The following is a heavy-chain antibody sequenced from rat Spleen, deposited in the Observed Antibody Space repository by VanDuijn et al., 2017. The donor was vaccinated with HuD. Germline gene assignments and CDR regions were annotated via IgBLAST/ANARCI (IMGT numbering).Heavy chain of an antibody. Sequence: EVQLVESGGGLVQPGGSMKLSCAASGFTFSNYYMAWVRQAPTKGLEWVASISTGGGYTYYRDSVKGRFTLSRDNATSTLYLQMDSLRFEDTATYYCARQVLGAYYFDYWGQGVRVTVSS. D-gene: IGHD5-1*01. CDR3: ARQVLGAYYFDY. J-gene: IGHJ2*01. V-gene: IGHV5-25*01. CDR1: GFTFSNYY. CDR2: ISTGGGYT.